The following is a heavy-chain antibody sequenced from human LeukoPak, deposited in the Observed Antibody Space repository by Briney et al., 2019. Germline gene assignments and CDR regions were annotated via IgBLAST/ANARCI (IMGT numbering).Heavy chain of an antibody. J-gene: IGHJ4*02. CDR2: ISAYNGNT. Sequence: GASVKVSCKASGYTFTSYGVTWVRQAPGQGLEWMGWISAYNGNTNYAQNVRGRVTMSRDTSTSTAYMELRSLRSDDTAVYYCARLDIVSILFDSWGQGTLVTVSS. CDR1: GYTFTSYG. CDR3: ARLDIVSILFDS. D-gene: IGHD5/OR15-5a*01. V-gene: IGHV1-18*01.